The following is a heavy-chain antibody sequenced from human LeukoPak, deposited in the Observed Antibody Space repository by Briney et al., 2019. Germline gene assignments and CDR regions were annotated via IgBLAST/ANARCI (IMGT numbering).Heavy chain of an antibody. V-gene: IGHV3-33*06. D-gene: IGHD4-11*01. CDR3: AKDAQRGFDYSNSLEY. Sequence: GGSLTLSCAASGFTYSHFGMHWVRQVPGKGLEWVAVIWSDGTEKYYGDAVKGRFTISRDNSMKTLYLQMNSLRGDDTAVYYCAKDAQRGFDYSNSLEYWGQGTLVTVSS. CDR2: IWSDGTEK. J-gene: IGHJ4*02. CDR1: GFTYSHFG.